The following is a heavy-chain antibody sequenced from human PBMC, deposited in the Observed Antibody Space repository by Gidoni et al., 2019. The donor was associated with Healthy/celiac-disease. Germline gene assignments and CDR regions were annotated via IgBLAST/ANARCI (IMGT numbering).Heavy chain of an antibody. Sequence: QLQLVQSGAEVKKPGASVKVSFKASGYPFTSYYIHWVRQAPGQGLEWMGIINPSGGSTSYAQKFQGRVTMTRDTSTSTVYMELSSLRSEDTAVYYCASTIFGMGRYFQHWGQGTLVTVSS. V-gene: IGHV1-46*01. CDR2: INPSGGST. D-gene: IGHD3-3*01. J-gene: IGHJ1*01. CDR3: ASTIFGMGRYFQH. CDR1: GYPFTSYY.